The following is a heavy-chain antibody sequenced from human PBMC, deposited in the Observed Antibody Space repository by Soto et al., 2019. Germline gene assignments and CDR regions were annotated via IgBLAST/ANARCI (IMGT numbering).Heavy chain of an antibody. CDR1: GGTFSSYV. Sequence: QVQLVQSGAEVKKPGSSVKVSCKASGGTFSSYVISWVRQAPGQGLEWMGGIIPIFGTANYAQKFQGRVTITADESTRTAYMEIGSLRTEDTAVYYCARDQGYCSGGSCRDYYYYGMDVWGQGTTVTVSS. D-gene: IGHD2-15*01. CDR2: IIPIFGTA. CDR3: ARDQGYCSGGSCRDYYYYGMDV. J-gene: IGHJ6*02. V-gene: IGHV1-69*12.